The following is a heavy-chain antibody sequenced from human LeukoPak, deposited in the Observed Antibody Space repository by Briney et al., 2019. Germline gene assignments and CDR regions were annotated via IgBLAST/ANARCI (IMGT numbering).Heavy chain of an antibody. V-gene: IGHV1-18*01. D-gene: IGHD3-10*01. Sequence: GASVKVSFKSSGYTFTSYGISWVRQAPGQGLEWMGWISAYNGNTNYAQKLQGRVTMTTDTSTSTAYMELRSLRSDDSAVYYCARDGADYYGSGSYSDYYYGMDVWGQGTTVTVSS. CDR3: ARDGADYYGSGSYSDYYYGMDV. CDR1: GYTFTSYG. CDR2: ISAYNGNT. J-gene: IGHJ6*02.